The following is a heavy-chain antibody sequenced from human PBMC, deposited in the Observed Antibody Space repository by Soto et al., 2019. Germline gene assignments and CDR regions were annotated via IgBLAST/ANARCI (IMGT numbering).Heavy chain of an antibody. D-gene: IGHD3-16*02. CDR1: RYTFTRYS. CDR3: ARERVMITFVGVNVRFGVDV. CDR2: INPNSGGT. J-gene: IGHJ6*02. Sequence: ASVTVSCKASRYTFTRYSMHWLRQPPGQGPEWMGWINPNSGGTNYAKKFQGWVTMTRDTSISTAYMELSRLRSDDTAVYYCARERVMITFVGVNVRFGVDVWGQGTTVTVSS. V-gene: IGHV1-2*04.